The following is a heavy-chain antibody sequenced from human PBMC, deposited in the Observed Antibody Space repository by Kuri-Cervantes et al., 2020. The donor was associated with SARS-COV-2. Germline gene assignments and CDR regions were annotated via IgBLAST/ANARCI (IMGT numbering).Heavy chain of an antibody. J-gene: IGHJ6*03. V-gene: IGHV3-30*03. Sequence: GESLKISCAASGFTFSSYGMHWVRQAPGKGLEWVAVISYDGSNKYYADSVKGRFTISRDNSKNTLYLQMKSLRVEDTAVYYCARGEQKVYANYYMDVWGKGTTVTVSS. CDR3: ARGEQKVYANYYMDV. CDR2: ISYDGSNK. CDR1: GFTFSSYG. D-gene: IGHD3-16*01.